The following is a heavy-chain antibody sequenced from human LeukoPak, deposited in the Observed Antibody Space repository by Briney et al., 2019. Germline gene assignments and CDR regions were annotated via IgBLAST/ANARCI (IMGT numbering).Heavy chain of an antibody. CDR3: ATTTVRTGY. Sequence: SETLSLTCTVSGYSICNGYYWGWIRQPPGKGLEWIGSIYHSGSTYYNPSLKSRVTISLDTSKTQFSLKLSSVTAADTAVYYCATTTVRTGYWGQGTLVTVSS. D-gene: IGHD4-17*01. V-gene: IGHV4-38-2*02. J-gene: IGHJ4*02. CDR2: IYHSGST. CDR1: GYSICNGYY.